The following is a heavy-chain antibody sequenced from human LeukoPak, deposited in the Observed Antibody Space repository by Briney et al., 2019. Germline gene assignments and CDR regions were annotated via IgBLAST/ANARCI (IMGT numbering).Heavy chain of an antibody. CDR1: GGSISSGGHY. Sequence: SETLSLTCTVSGGSISSGGHYWGWIRQPPGKGLEWIGSVYYTGVTSTNPFFRSRMSISVDTSKNQFSLNLTSVTAADAAVYYCARERSSSGGHNWFDPWGQGTLVTVYS. V-gene: IGHV4-39*07. D-gene: IGHD4-23*01. CDR3: ARERSSSGGHNWFDP. CDR2: VYYTGVT. J-gene: IGHJ5*02.